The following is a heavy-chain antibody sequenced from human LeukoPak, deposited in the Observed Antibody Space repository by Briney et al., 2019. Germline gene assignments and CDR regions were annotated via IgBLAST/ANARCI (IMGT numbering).Heavy chain of an antibody. J-gene: IGHJ4*02. Sequence: GGSLRLSCAASGFTFSSYSMNWVRQAPGKGLEWVSSISTSSTYIYYADSVKGRFTVSRDNAKNSLYLQTNSLRAEDTAVYYCARDPPFIIGTTFFDYWGQGTLVTVSS. CDR2: ISTSSTYI. CDR1: GFTFSSYS. D-gene: IGHD1-20*01. CDR3: ARDPPFIIGTTFFDY. V-gene: IGHV3-21*01.